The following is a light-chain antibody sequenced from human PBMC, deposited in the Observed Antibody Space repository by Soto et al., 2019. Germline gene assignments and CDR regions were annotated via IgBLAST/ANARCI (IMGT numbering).Light chain of an antibody. Sequence: SCPTLPRSGTRTPAQSVIHSGATSTRKHSGYNDVSSYQQHTDKAPKLIFYDVASRPSGVPKLFFGSSPGNTASPTISGLQAEDEADYFCCSYAGSYSSVFGTGTKVTVL. CDR3: CSYAGSYSSV. J-gene: IGLJ1*01. CDR2: DVA. CDR1: TRKHSGYND. V-gene: IGLV2-11*01.